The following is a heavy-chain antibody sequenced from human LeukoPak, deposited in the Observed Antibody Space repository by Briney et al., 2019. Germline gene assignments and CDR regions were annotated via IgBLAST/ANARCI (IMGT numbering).Heavy chain of an antibody. Sequence: PSETLSLTCTMSGGSISSSPYYWGWIRQPPGKGLEWIGSIYYSGTTHYSPSLESRVTISVDTSKNQFSLKLASVTPADTAIYYCAKGAGGFSYYNWFDPWGQGTLVTVSS. CDR2: IYYSGTT. D-gene: IGHD5-18*01. J-gene: IGHJ5*02. CDR3: AKGAGGFSYYNWFDP. CDR1: GGSISSSPYY. V-gene: IGHV4-39*07.